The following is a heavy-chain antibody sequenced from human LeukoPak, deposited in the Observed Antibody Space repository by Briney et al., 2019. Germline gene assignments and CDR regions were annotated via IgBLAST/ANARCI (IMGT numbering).Heavy chain of an antibody. CDR2: IIPIFGTA. Sequence: SVKVSCKASGGTFSSYAISWVRQAPGQGLEWMGGIIPIFGTANYAQKFQGRVTITTDESSSTAYMELSRLRSEDTAVYYCARGSGIAVAGTEDYYMDVWGKGTTVTVSS. CDR1: GGTFSSYA. J-gene: IGHJ6*03. V-gene: IGHV1-69*05. D-gene: IGHD6-19*01. CDR3: ARGSGIAVAGTEDYYMDV.